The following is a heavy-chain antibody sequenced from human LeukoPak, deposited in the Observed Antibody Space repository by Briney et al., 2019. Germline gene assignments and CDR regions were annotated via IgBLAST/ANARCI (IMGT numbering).Heavy chain of an antibody. J-gene: IGHJ4*02. CDR1: GYTFTSYF. Sequence: XXSCKASGYTFTSYFMHWVRQAPGQGLEWMGIINPSGGSTSYAQKFQGRVTMTRDTSTSTVYMELSSLRSEDTAVYYCASSRSVAGTKFDYWGQGTLVTVSS. D-gene: IGHD6-19*01. CDR2: INPSGGST. CDR3: ASSRSVAGTKFDY. V-gene: IGHV1-46*01.